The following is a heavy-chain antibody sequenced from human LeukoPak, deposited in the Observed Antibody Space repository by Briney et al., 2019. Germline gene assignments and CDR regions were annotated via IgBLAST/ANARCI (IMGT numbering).Heavy chain of an antibody. CDR1: GFTLRSYR. CDR2: IKQDGSEK. J-gene: IGHJ3*02. D-gene: IGHD5-24*01. CDR3: ARGFDGFYGFDI. V-gene: IGHV3-7*05. Sequence: PGGSLRLSCAASGFTLRSYRPSWVRQALGRGLEWVANIKQDGSEKYYVDSVNGRFTISRDNAKNSLDLQMNSLRVEDTAVYYCARGFDGFYGFDIWGQGTMVTVSS.